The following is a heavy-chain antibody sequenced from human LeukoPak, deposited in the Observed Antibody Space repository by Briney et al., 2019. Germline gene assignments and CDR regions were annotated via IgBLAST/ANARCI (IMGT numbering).Heavy chain of an antibody. V-gene: IGHV1-18*01. CDR2: ISAYNGNT. CDR3: ARTTIFGVVIIKDDYFDY. D-gene: IGHD3-3*01. Sequence: ASVKVSCKASGGTFSSYAISWVRQAPGQGLEWMGWISAYNGNTNYAQKLQGRVTMTTDTSTSTAYMELRSLRSDDTAVYYCARTTIFGVVIIKDDYFDYWGREPWSPSPQ. J-gene: IGHJ4*02. CDR1: GGTFSSYA.